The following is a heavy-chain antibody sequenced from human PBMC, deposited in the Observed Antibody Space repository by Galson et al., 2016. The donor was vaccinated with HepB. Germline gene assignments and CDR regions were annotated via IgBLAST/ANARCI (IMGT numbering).Heavy chain of an antibody. D-gene: IGHD5-24*01. Sequence: SLRLSCAASGFTFSSYAMSWVRQAPGKGLEWVSAISGSGGNTYYADSAKGRFTISRDNSKNTLNLQMHSLRGEDTAVYYCAKGRWDFDSWGQGTLVTVSS. CDR1: GFTFSSYA. CDR3: AKGRWDFDS. J-gene: IGHJ4*02. V-gene: IGHV3-23*01. CDR2: ISGSGGNT.